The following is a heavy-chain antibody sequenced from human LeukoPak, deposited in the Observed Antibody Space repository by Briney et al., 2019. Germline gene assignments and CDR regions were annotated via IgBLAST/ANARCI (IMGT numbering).Heavy chain of an antibody. V-gene: IGHV4-38-2*01. D-gene: IGHD3-10*01. Sequence: NTSETLSLTCAVSGYSISSGYYWGWIRQPPGKGLEWIGSIYHSGSTYYNPSLKSRVTISVDTSKNQFSLKLSSVTAADTAVYYGGRLRGGPAEVDYWGQGTLVTVSS. J-gene: IGHJ4*02. CDR2: IYHSGST. CDR1: GYSISSGYY. CDR3: GRLRGGPAEVDY.